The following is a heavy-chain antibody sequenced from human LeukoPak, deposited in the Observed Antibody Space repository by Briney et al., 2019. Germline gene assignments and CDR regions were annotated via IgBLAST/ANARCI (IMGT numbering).Heavy chain of an antibody. CDR3: AADLDDYGDARGMDV. CDR2: IVVGSGNT. D-gene: IGHD4-17*01. Sequence: SVKVSCKASGFTFTSSAVQWVRQARGQRLEWIGWIVVGSGNTNYVQKFQERVTITRDMSTSTAYMELSSLRSEDTAVYYCAADLDDYGDARGMDVWGQGTTVTVSS. V-gene: IGHV1-58*01. J-gene: IGHJ6*02. CDR1: GFTFTSSA.